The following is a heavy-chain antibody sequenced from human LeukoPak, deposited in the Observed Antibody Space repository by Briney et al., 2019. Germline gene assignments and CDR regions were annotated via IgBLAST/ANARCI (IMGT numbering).Heavy chain of an antibody. CDR3: AKEGDYYGSGSYRDAFDI. D-gene: IGHD3-10*01. Sequence: GGSLRLSCAASGFRNYGVHWVRQAPGKGLEWVAFLRYDGINKYYADSVKGRFTLSRDNFKNTLYLQMNSLRAEDTAVYYCAKEGDYYGSGSYRDAFDIWGQGTMVTVSS. CDR2: LRYDGINK. J-gene: IGHJ3*02. V-gene: IGHV3-30*02. CDR1: GFRNYG.